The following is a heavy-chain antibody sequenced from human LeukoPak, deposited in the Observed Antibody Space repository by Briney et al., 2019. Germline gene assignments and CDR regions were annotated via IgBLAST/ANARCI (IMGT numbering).Heavy chain of an antibody. V-gene: IGHV3-11*01. J-gene: IGHJ6*02. D-gene: IGHD4-17*01. CDR1: GFTFSDYY. CDR3: ARDSTGINYYGMDV. CDR2: ISSSGNTI. Sequence: GGSLRLSGAASGFTFSDYYMSWIRHAPGKGLEWVSYISSSGNTIYYADSVKGRFTISRDNARNSLYLQMNSLRAEDTAVYYCARDSTGINYYGMDVWGQGTTVTVS.